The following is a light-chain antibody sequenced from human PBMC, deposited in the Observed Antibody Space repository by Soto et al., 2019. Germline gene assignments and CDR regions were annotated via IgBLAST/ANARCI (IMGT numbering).Light chain of an antibody. V-gene: IGKV3-15*01. CDR1: QSVNTN. J-gene: IGKJ2*01. CDR2: GAS. Sequence: VMTQSPAPLSVSPGESATLSCRASQSVNTNLAWYQQKPGRAPRLLIHGASTRATGIPARFSGSGSGTEFTLNISSLQSEDFAVYYCQQYNNWPPHTFGQGTKLEIK. CDR3: QQYNNWPPHT.